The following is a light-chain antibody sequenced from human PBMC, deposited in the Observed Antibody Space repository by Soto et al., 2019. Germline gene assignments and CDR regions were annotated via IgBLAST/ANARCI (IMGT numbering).Light chain of an antibody. CDR1: SSDVGSYDY. CDR2: NVN. CDR3: CSYAGSYTFV. J-gene: IGLJ1*01. Sequence: QSVLIQPPSVSGSPGQSVTISCTGTSSDVGSYDYVSWYQQHPGTVPKPMIYNVNTQPSGVPDRFSGSKSANTASLTISGLQAEDEADYFCCSYAGSYTFVFGSGTKVTVL. V-gene: IGLV2-11*01.